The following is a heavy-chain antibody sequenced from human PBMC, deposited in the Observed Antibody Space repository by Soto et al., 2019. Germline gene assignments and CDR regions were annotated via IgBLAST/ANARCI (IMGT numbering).Heavy chain of an antibody. J-gene: IGHJ4*02. CDR2: IYYSGST. D-gene: IGHD2-2*01. Sequence: SETLSLTCTVSGGSISSGGYYWSWIRQHPGKGLEWIGYIYYSGSTYYNPSLKSRVTISVDTSKNQFSLKLSSVTAADTAVYYCARIWPDIVVVPAARPVIDYWGQGTLVTVSS. CDR3: ARIWPDIVVVPAARPVIDY. CDR1: GGSISSGGYY. V-gene: IGHV4-31*03.